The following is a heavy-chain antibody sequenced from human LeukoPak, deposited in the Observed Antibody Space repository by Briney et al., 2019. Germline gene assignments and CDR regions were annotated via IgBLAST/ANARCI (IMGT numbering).Heavy chain of an antibody. V-gene: IGHV3-74*01. CDR3: ARDGIVGAYNSGNDY. CDR2: MNSDGSTT. D-gene: IGHD1-26*01. Sequence: GGSLRLSCAASGFTFSNYGMHWVRQAPGKGLVWVSRMNSDGSTTAYADSVKGRFTISRDNAKNTLYLQMNSLRAEDTAVYYCARDGIVGAYNSGNDYWGQGTLVTVSS. CDR1: GFTFSNYG. J-gene: IGHJ4*02.